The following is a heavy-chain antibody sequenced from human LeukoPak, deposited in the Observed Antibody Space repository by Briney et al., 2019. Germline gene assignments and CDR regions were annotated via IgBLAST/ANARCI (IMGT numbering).Heavy chain of an antibody. CDR3: VKDRYVDY. Sequence: GGSLRLSCSVSGFTFSSYAMHWVRQAPGKGLEYVSSVSSEGRTTYYPDSVKGRFTISRDNSKNTLYPHMSSLRAEDTAVYYCVKDRYVDYWGQGTLVTVSS. V-gene: IGHV3-64D*09. D-gene: IGHD3-16*01. J-gene: IGHJ4*02. CDR2: VSSEGRTT. CDR1: GFTFSSYA.